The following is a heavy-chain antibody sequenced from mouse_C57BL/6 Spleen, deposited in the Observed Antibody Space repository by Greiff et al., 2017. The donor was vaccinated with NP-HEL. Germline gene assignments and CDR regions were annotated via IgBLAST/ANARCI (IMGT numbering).Heavy chain of an antibody. CDR1: GFNIKDDY. V-gene: IGHV14-4*01. CDR2: IDPENGDT. CDR3: TESLTGTVYAMDY. Sequence: VQLQQSGAELVRPGASVKLSCTASGFNIKDDYMHWVKQRPEQGLEWIGWIDPENGDTEYASKFQGKATITADTSSNTAYLQLSSLTSEDTAVYYCTESLTGTVYAMDYWGQGTSVTVSS. D-gene: IGHD4-1*01. J-gene: IGHJ4*01.